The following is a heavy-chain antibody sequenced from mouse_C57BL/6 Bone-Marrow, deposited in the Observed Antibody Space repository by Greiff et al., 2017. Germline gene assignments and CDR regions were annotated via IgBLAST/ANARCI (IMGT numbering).Heavy chain of an antibody. V-gene: IGHV1-59*01. Sequence: QVQLQQPGAELVRPGTSVTLSCKASGYTFTSYWMHWVKQRPGQGLEWIGVIDPSDSYTNYNQKFKGKATLTVDTSSSTAYMQLSSLTSEDSAVYYCAREDYYGSSSHWYFDVWGTGTTVTVSS. CDR1: GYTFTSYW. D-gene: IGHD1-1*01. CDR2: IDPSDSYT. CDR3: AREDYYGSSSHWYFDV. J-gene: IGHJ1*03.